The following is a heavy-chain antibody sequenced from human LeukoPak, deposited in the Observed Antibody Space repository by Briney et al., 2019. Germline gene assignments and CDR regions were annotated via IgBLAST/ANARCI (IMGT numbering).Heavy chain of an antibody. CDR1: GFTFSSYA. D-gene: IGHD2-2*01. CDR2: ISNSGGST. J-gene: IGHJ4*02. Sequence: GGSLRLSCAASGFTFSSYAMSWVRQAPGKGLEWVSAISNSGGSTYYADSVKGWFTIFRDNSKNTLNLQMNSLRAEDTAVYYCAKDSCSSTSCYRGVDYWGQGTLVTVSS. V-gene: IGHV3-23*01. CDR3: AKDSCSSTSCYRGVDY.